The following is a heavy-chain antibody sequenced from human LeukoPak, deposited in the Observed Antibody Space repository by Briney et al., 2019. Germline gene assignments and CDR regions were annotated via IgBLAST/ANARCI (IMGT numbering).Heavy chain of an antibody. Sequence: GGSLRLSCAASGLTVSNNYMSWVRQAPGKGLEWVSVIYSGDNTYYVESVKGRFTISRDNSKNTLFLQMNRLRAEDTAVYYCAGRRVLDASFDYWGQGTLVTVSS. D-gene: IGHD3-16*01. V-gene: IGHV3-66*02. CDR1: GLTVSNNY. CDR3: AGRRVLDASFDY. CDR2: IYSGDNT. J-gene: IGHJ4*02.